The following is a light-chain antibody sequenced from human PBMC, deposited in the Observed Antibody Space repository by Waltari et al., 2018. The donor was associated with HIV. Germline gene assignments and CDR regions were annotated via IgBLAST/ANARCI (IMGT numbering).Light chain of an antibody. V-gene: IGLV1-47*01. CDR2: RNN. CDR3: AAWTDSLSGVV. J-gene: IGLJ2*01. Sequence: QSVLTQPPSASGTPGQRVTISCSGSSSNIGSYYVYWYQQLPGTAPKLLIYRNNQRPSGVPDRFSGSKSGTSASLAISWLRSEDEADYYCAAWTDSLSGVVFGGGTKLSVL. CDR1: SSNIGSYY.